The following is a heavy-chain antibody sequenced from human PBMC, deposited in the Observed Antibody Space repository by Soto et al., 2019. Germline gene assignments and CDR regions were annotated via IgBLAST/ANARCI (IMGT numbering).Heavy chain of an antibody. CDR3: ARDRGYSYGSGLFDY. CDR1: GGSISSYY. D-gene: IGHD5-18*01. V-gene: IGHV4-59*01. Sequence: SETLSLTCTVSGGSISSYYWSWIRQPPGKGLEWIGYIYYSGSTNYNPSLKSRVTISVDTSKNQFSLKLSSVTAADTAVYYCARDRGYSYGSGLFDYWGQGTLVTVSS. CDR2: IYYSGST. J-gene: IGHJ4*02.